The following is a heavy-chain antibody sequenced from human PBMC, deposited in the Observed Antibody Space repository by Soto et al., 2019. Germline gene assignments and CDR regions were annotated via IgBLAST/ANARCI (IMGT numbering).Heavy chain of an antibody. CDR1: GFTFRDYY. Sequence: GGSLRPSCAASGFTFRDYYMSWVRQAPGKGLEWISYISISGSSIYYADSVKGRFTMSRDDAKNSLYLQMNSLRAEDTAVYYCARHPERIAQIGWFDFWGQGTLVTVSS. CDR2: ISISGSSI. D-gene: IGHD6-13*01. V-gene: IGHV3-11*04. CDR3: ARHPERIAQIGWFDF. J-gene: IGHJ5*01.